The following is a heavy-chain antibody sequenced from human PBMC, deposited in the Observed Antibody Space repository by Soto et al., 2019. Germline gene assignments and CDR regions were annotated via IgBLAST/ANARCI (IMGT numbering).Heavy chain of an antibody. CDR1: GFTFSSYA. D-gene: IGHD6-13*01. Sequence: LRLSCSASGFTFSSYAMSWVRQAPGKGLEWVSAISGSGGSTYYADSVKGRFTISRDNSKNTLYLQMNSLRAEDTAVYYCAKDRSGAAAKYNWFDPWGQGTLVTVSS. CDR2: ISGSGGST. V-gene: IGHV3-23*01. CDR3: AKDRSGAAAKYNWFDP. J-gene: IGHJ5*02.